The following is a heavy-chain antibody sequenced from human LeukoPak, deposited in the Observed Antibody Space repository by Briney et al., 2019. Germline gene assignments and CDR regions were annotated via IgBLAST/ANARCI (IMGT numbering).Heavy chain of an antibody. D-gene: IGHD3-22*01. CDR1: GGSISSNNW. Sequence: SGTLSLTCAVSGGSISSNNWWGWVRQPPGKGLEWIGEIYHSGSPNYNPSLKSRVTISVDTSKNQFSLKLSSVTAADTAVYYCARHVGGYYDSSGQKTYYFDYWGQGTLVTVSS. CDR2: IYHSGSP. V-gene: IGHV4-4*02. J-gene: IGHJ4*02. CDR3: ARHVGGYYDSSGQKTYYFDY.